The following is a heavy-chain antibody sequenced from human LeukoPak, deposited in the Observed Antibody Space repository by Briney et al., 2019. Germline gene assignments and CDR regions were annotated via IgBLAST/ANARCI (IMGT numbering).Heavy chain of an antibody. D-gene: IGHD3-10*02. V-gene: IGHV3-23*01. CDR2: ISGSGGST. J-gene: IGHJ6*04. CDR3: AELGITMIGGV. CDR1: GFTFSSYV. Sequence: GGSLRLSCAASGFTFSSYVMSWVRQAPGKGLEWVSAISGSGGSTYYADSARGRFTISRDNAKNSLYLQMNSLRAEDTAVYYCAELGITMIGGVWGKGTTVTISS.